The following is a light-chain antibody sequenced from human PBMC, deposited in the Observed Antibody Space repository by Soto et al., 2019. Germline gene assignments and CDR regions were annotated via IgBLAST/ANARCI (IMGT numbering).Light chain of an antibody. CDR2: DAS. Sequence: DIQMTQSPSTLSASVGDRVTITCRASQNISSWVAWYQQNPGRAPKALIYDASSLQSGVPSRFSGSGSGTYFTLTITSLQTEDFATYFCQQYDSYSTRTFGQGTKVDIK. V-gene: IGKV1-5*01. CDR1: QNISSW. J-gene: IGKJ1*01. CDR3: QQYDSYSTRT.